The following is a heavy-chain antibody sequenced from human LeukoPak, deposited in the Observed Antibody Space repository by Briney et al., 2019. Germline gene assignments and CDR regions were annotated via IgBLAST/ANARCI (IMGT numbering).Heavy chain of an antibody. CDR3: ARHSDGHMDV. V-gene: IGHV3-48*01. D-gene: IGHD5-24*01. CDR1: GFTFSSYS. J-gene: IGHJ6*03. Sequence: GGSLRLSCAASGFTFSSYSMNRVRQAPGMGLEWVSYISGSSSTIYYADSVKGRFTISRDNAKNSLYLQMNSLRAEDTAVYYCARHSDGHMDVWGNGTTVTVSS. CDR2: ISGSSSTI.